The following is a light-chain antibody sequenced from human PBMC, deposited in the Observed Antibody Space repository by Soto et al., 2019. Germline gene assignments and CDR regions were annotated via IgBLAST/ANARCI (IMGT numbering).Light chain of an antibody. CDR2: DAS. V-gene: IGKV3-11*01. CDR3: QQRSNWPPFT. CDR1: QSVRSY. Sequence: EIVLTQSPATLSLSPGERATLSCRASQSVRSYLAWYQQKPGQAPRLLVYDASNRATGIPARFSGSGPGTDFTLTISSLEPEDFAVYYCQQRSNWPPFTFGPGTKVDIK. J-gene: IGKJ3*01.